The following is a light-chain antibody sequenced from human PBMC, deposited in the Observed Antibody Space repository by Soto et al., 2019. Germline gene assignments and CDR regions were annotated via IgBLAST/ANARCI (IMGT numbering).Light chain of an antibody. CDR2: AAS. J-gene: IGKJ1*01. Sequence: AIRMTQSPSSFSASTGDRVTITCRASQGISSYLAWYQQKPGKAPELLIYAASTLQSGGPSRFSGSGSGTDFTLTIIDLQSEDFATYYCQQYYSYPWTFGQGTKVEIK. CDR3: QQYYSYPWT. V-gene: IGKV1-8*01. CDR1: QGISSY.